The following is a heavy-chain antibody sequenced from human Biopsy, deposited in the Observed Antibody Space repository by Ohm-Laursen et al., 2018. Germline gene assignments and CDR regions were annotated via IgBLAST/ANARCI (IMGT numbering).Heavy chain of an antibody. CDR1: GDSISIYY. J-gene: IGHJ2*01. CDR2: FYYTGST. D-gene: IGHD3-22*01. CDR3: ARDRGYYSDRTVPGYFDL. Sequence: GTLSLTCNVSGDSISIYYWSWIWQPPGKGLEWIGNFYYTGSTDYNPSLQSRVTISVDTSRNHFSLRLRSVTPADTAIYYCARDRGYYSDRTVPGYFDLWGRGTLVTVSS. V-gene: IGHV4-59*01.